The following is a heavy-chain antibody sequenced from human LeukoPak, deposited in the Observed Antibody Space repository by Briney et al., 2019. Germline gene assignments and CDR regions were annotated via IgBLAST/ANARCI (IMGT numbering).Heavy chain of an antibody. V-gene: IGHV3-30*04. Sequence: PGGSLRLSCAASGSTFRNHAIHWVRQAPGKGLEWVTVISHDGTNGYYRDSVKGRFTISRDNSKNTVLLQMNSLSPDDTAVYYCVGSPTYYYMDVWGKGTTVTVSS. D-gene: IGHD3-10*01. J-gene: IGHJ6*03. CDR3: VGSPTYYYMDV. CDR2: ISHDGTNG. CDR1: GSTFRNHA.